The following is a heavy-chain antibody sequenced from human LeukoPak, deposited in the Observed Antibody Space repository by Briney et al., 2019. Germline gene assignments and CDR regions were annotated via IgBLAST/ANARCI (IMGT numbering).Heavy chain of an antibody. CDR1: GFTFSNYW. V-gene: IGHV3-7*05. CDR2: IKHDGSEK. D-gene: IGHD2-15*01. J-gene: IGHJ4*02. CDR3: AREDQPRGTFDY. Sequence: GGSLRLSCAASGFTFSNYWMTWVRQAPGKGLEWVSNIKHDGSEKYSVASEKGRFTICRDYDKKSLYLKMNRIRDEDTALYYCAREDQPRGTFDYWGQGILVTVSS.